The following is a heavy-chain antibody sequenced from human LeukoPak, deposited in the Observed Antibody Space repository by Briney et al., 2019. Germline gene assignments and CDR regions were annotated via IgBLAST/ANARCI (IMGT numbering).Heavy chain of an antibody. CDR1: GLTLSTYW. J-gene: IGHJ4*02. CDR2: INNDGTAT. CDR3: ARARAITGTTSFDY. D-gene: IGHD1-7*01. V-gene: IGHV3-74*03. Sequence: GGSLRLSCAASGLTLSTYWMHWVRQAPGKGLVWVSHINNDGTATTYADSVKGRFTISRDNAKNTLYLQMNSLRAEDTAVYYCARARAITGTTSFDYWGQGTLVTVSS.